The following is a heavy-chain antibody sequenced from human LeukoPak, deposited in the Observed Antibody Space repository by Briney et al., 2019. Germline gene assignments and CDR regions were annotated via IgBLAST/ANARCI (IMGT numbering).Heavy chain of an antibody. D-gene: IGHD3-3*01. CDR2: IYSGGST. CDR3: ARDLEWFEMGYYYYYGMDV. V-gene: IGHV3-53*01. J-gene: IGHJ6*02. Sequence: GGSLRLSCAASGFTVSSNYMSWVRQAPGKGLEWASVIYSGGSTYYADSVKGRFTISRDNSKNTLYLQMNSLRAEDTAVYYCARDLEWFEMGYYYYYGMDVWGQGTTVTVSS. CDR1: GFTVSSNY.